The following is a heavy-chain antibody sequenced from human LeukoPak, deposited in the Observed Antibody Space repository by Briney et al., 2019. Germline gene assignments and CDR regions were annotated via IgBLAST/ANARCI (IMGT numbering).Heavy chain of an antibody. CDR1: GFTFSNYA. J-gene: IGHJ4*02. CDR2: IYYSGST. V-gene: IGHV4-39*01. D-gene: IGHD3-10*01. CDR3: ARTRYYYNSRSYGAPYYFDY. Sequence: GSLRLSCAASGFTFSNYAMSWVRQAPGKGLERIGSIYYSGSTYYNPSLKSRVTISVDTSKNQFSLKLSSVTAADTAVYYCARTRYYYNSRSYGAPYYFDYWGQGTLVTVSS.